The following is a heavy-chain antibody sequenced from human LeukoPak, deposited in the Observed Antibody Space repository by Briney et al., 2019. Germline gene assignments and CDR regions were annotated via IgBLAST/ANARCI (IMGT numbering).Heavy chain of an antibody. V-gene: IGHV4-39*07. CDR1: GGSISGTSYY. CDR2: IYYSGTT. J-gene: IGHJ4*02. D-gene: IGHD3-22*01. CDR3: VRDVNYYDSSGKIDY. Sequence: PSETLSLTCTVSGGSISGTSYYWGWIRQPPGKGLGWIGSIYYSGTTYYNPSLKSQVTISVDTSKNQFSLKLSSVTAADTAVYYCVRDVNYYDSSGKIDYWGQGTLVAVSS.